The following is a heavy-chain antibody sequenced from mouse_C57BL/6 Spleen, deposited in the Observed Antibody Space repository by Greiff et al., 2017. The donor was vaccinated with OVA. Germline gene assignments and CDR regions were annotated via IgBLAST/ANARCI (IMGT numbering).Heavy chain of an antibody. CDR3: ARSYYGSSYYFDD. V-gene: IGHV1-26*01. Sequence: EVQLQQSGPELVKPGASVKISCKASGYTFTDYYMNWVKQSHGKSLEWIGDINPNNGGTSYNQKFKGKATLTVDKSSSTAYMELRSLTSEDSAVYYCARSYYGSSYYFDDWGQGTTLTVAS. D-gene: IGHD1-1*01. CDR1: GYTFTDYY. CDR2: INPNNGGT. J-gene: IGHJ2*01.